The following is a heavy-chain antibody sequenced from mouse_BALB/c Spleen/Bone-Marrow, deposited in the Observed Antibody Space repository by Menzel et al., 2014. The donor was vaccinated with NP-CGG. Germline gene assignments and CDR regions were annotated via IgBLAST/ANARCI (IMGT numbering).Heavy chain of an antibody. CDR1: GFTFSSYG. Sequence: EVQGVESGGGLVQPGGSPKLSCAASGFTFSSYGMSWVRQTPDKRLELVATINSNGGSTYYPDSVKGRFTISRDNAKNTLYLQMSSLKSEDTAMYYCARERYYGNGRIFEYWGQGTTLTVSS. CDR3: ARERYYGNGRIFEY. V-gene: IGHV5-6-3*01. J-gene: IGHJ2*01. CDR2: INSNGGST. D-gene: IGHD1-1*01.